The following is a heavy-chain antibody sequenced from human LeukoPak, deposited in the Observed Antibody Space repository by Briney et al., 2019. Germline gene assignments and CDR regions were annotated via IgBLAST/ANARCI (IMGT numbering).Heavy chain of an antibody. V-gene: IGHV4-31*03. CDR3: ARTSIVVVVAAPYYFDY. J-gene: IGHJ4*02. Sequence: SETLSLTCTVSGGFISSGGYYWGWIRQLPGKGLEWIGYIYYSGSTYYNPSLKSRVTISVDTSKNQFSLRLRSVTAADTAVYYCARTSIVVVVAAPYYFDYWGQGTLVTVSS. D-gene: IGHD2-15*01. CDR1: GGFISSGGYY. CDR2: IYYSGST.